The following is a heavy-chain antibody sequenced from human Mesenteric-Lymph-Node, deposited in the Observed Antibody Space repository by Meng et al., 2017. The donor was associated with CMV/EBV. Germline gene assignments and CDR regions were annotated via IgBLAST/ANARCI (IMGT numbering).Heavy chain of an antibody. Sequence: SETLSLTCTVSGGSVSNIDYYWSWLRQTPGKGLEWIGYIYHTGSTNYNPSLKSRVTISVDTSKNQFSLKLSSVTAADTAVYYCARGTPVNDAFDIWGQGTMVTVSS. CDR3: ARGTPVNDAFDI. CDR1: GGSVSNIDYY. CDR2: IYHTGST. V-gene: IGHV4-61*08. J-gene: IGHJ3*02.